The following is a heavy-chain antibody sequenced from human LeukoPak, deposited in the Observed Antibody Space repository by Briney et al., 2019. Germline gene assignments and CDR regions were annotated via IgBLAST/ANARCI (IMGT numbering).Heavy chain of an antibody. CDR1: GGSLSSYY. D-gene: IGHD5-18*01. V-gene: IGHV4-4*07. CDR3: ARWPRGGSLWGTPPLYFDY. J-gene: IGHJ4*02. CDR2: IYTSGST. Sequence: SETLSLTCTVAGGSLSSYYWSWPRQPAGKGLEWIGRIYTSGSTNYNPSLKSRVTMSVDTSKNQFSLKLSSVTAADTAVYYCARWPRGGSLWGTPPLYFDYWGQGTLVTVSS.